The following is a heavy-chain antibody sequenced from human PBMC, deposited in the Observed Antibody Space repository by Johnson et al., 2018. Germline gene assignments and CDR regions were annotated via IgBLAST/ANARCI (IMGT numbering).Heavy chain of an antibody. CDR2: ISWNSGSI. J-gene: IGHJ3*02. V-gene: IGHV3-9*01. D-gene: IGHD3-16*01. CDR1: GFTFDDHA. Sequence: VQLVESGGGLAQPGRSLRLSCAASGFTFDDHAMHWVRQVPGKGLEWVSGISWNSGSISYVDSVRGRFTISRDNAKNSLYLQMNSLRVEDTAFYYCAKEGVDDAFEIGGQGTMVTVSS. CDR3: AKEGVDDAFEI.